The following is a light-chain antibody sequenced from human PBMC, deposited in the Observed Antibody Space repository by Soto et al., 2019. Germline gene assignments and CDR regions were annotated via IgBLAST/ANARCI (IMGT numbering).Light chain of an antibody. Sequence: QSALTQPASVSGSPGQSITISCTGTRSDIGAYNFVSWYQQHPGKAPKLMLYDVNIRPSGVSNRFSGSKSGNTASLTISGRQGEDECDYYCTSWTTSTTMIFGGGTKVTVL. CDR1: RSDIGAYNF. CDR3: TSWTTSTTMI. V-gene: IGLV2-14*03. J-gene: IGLJ2*01. CDR2: DVN.